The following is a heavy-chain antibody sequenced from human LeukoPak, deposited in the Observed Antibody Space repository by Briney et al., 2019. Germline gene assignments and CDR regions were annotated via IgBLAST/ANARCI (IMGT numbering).Heavy chain of an antibody. J-gene: IGHJ6*02. CDR2: ISDSGGST. D-gene: IGHD2-15*01. CDR3: VRGYSFGPYGMDV. V-gene: IGHV3-64D*09. CDR1: GFPFSSHA. Sequence: GGSLRLSCSASGFPFSSHAMHWVRQAPGKGLEYVSAISDSGGSTYYADSVEGRFTISRDNSKNTLYLQMSSLRAEDTAVYFCVRGYSFGPYGMDVWGQGTTVTVSS.